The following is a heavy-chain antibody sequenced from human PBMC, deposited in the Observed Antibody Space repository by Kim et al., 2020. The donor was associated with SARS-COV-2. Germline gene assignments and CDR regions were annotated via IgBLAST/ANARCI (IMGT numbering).Heavy chain of an antibody. J-gene: IGHJ6*02. Sequence: KYSADSVRGRFTISRDNSKNTLYLQMNSLRAEDTAVYYCARDLSGGGMDVWGQGTTVTVSS. CDR2: K. CDR3: ARDLSGGGMDV. D-gene: IGHD3-10*01. V-gene: IGHV3-30*07.